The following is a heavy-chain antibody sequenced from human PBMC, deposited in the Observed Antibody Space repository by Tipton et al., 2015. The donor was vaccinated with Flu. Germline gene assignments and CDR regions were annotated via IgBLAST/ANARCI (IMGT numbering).Heavy chain of an antibody. V-gene: IGHV3-74*01. D-gene: IGHD1-20*01. J-gene: IGHJ4*02. CDR3: ARVGAITGTDD. CDR1: GFTFSSYW. Sequence: SLRLSCAASGFTFSSYWMHWVRQGPGKGLVWVSRINGDGSSTNYADSVKGRFPISRDNAKNTLYLQMNSLRAEDTAVYYCARVGAITGTDDWGQGTLVTVSS. CDR2: INGDGSST.